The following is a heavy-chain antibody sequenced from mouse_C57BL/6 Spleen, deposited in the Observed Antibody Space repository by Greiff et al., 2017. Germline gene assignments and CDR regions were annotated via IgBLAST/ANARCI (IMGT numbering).Heavy chain of an antibody. Sequence: QVQLQQSGAELARPGASVKMSCKASGYTFTSYTMHWVKQRPGQGLEWIGNIYPSSGYTKYNQKFKDKATLTADKSSTTAYMQLSSLTSEDSAVYYCARRELGPYWGQGTLVTVSA. CDR2: IYPSSGYT. J-gene: IGHJ3*01. CDR3: ARRELGPY. V-gene: IGHV1-4*01. D-gene: IGHD4-1*01. CDR1: GYTFTSYT.